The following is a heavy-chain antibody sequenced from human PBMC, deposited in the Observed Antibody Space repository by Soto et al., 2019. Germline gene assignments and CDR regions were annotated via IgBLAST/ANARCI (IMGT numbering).Heavy chain of an antibody. CDR2: IYTSGST. J-gene: IGHJ4*02. V-gene: IGHV4-4*07. Sequence: QVQLQESGPGLVKPSENLSLTCSVSGTSVSNYYWSWIRQPAVKGLEHIGRIYTSGSTSYNPSLRRRVTTSMDTSQPQIDRNLTSVTAADTAVYCCARGGIQWSDACDYLVQGILVTVSS. CDR1: GTSVSNYY. CDR3: ARGGIQWSDACDY. D-gene: IGHD2-15*01.